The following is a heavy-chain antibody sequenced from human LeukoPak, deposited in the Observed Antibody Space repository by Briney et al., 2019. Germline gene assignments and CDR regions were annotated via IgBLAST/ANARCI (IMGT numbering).Heavy chain of an antibody. V-gene: IGHV4-34*01. CDR2: INHSGST. CDR1: GFTFSSYG. D-gene: IGHD5-24*01. CDR3: ARRWRGPGAFDI. Sequence: GSLRLSCAASGFTFSSYGMSWIRQPPGKGLEWIGEINHSGSTNYNPSLKSRVTISVDTSKNQFSLKLSSVTAADTAVYYCARRWRGPGAFDIWGQGTMVTVSS. J-gene: IGHJ3*02.